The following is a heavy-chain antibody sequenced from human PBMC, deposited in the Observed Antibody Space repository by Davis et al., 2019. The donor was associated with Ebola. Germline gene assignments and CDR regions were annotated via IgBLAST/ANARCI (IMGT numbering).Heavy chain of an antibody. J-gene: IGHJ4*02. CDR1: GVSISRHY. CDR3: SERGSSV. D-gene: IGHD3-10*01. V-gene: IGHV4-59*03. CDR2: IYYTGSP. Sequence: PSQTLSLTCTVSGVSISRHYWSWIRQPPGKRLEWIGSIYYTGSPYYNSSLASGATISVDTSKNQFSLKLTSGTAADTAMYYCSERGSSVWGQGTLVTVSS.